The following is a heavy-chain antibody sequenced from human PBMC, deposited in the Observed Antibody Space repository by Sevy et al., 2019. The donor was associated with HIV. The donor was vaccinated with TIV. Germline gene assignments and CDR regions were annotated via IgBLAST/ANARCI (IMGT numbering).Heavy chain of an antibody. CDR1: GFTFSDHG. CDR2: ISYDGNNR. D-gene: IGHD4-17*01. Sequence: GGSRLSCAASGFTFSDHGMHWVRQAPGKGLDWVAAISYDGNNRYYADSVKGRFTISRDNSKNTLYLQMDSVRPEDTAVYYCAKEDYGGNLPNYFASWGQGTRVTVSS. CDR3: AKEDYGGNLPNYFAS. J-gene: IGHJ4*02. V-gene: IGHV3-30*18.